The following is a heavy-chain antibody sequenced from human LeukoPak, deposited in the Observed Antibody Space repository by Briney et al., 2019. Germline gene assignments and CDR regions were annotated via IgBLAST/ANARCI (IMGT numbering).Heavy chain of an antibody. J-gene: IGHJ4*02. Sequence: GGSLRLSCAASGFTFDDYGMSWVRQAPGKGLEWVSGINWNGGSTGYADSVKGRFTISRDNAKNSLYLQMNSLRAEDTAVYYCARLLYNWNDPRLDYWGQGTLVTVSS. D-gene: IGHD1-20*01. CDR2: INWNGGST. CDR1: GFTFDDYG. V-gene: IGHV3-20*04. CDR3: ARLLYNWNDPRLDY.